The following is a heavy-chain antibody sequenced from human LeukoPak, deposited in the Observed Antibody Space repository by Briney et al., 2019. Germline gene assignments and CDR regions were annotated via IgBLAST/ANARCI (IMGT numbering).Heavy chain of an antibody. CDR2: INTNTGNP. V-gene: IGHV7-4-1*02. Sequence: GASVKVSCKSSGYMFTSHGIHWLRQAPGQGLEWMGWINTNTGNPTYAQGFTGRFVFSLDTSVSTAYLQISSLKAEDTAVYYCARGSGWYALDYWGQGTLVTVSS. J-gene: IGHJ4*02. CDR1: GYMFTSHG. D-gene: IGHD6-19*01. CDR3: ARGSGWYALDY.